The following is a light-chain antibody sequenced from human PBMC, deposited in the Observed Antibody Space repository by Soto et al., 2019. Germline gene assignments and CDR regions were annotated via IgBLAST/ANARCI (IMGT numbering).Light chain of an antibody. CDR3: QHYNSYSEA. J-gene: IGKJ1*01. Sequence: DIQMAQSPSTLSASVGDRVIMACRASQTISSWLAWYQQKPGKAPKLLIYRSSTLKSGAPSRFSGSGSGTEFTLTISSLQSDDFATYYCQHYNSYSEAFGQGTKVDI. CDR1: QTISSW. CDR2: RSS. V-gene: IGKV1-5*03.